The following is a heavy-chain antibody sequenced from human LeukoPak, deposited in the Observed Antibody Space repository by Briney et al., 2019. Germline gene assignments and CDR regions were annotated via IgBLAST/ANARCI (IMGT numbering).Heavy chain of an antibody. CDR1: GFTFDDYA. J-gene: IGHJ3*02. D-gene: IGHD1-14*01. Sequence: RSGGSLRLSCAPSGFTFDDYAMHWLRGAPGKGVEGVSGISWNSGSISYADSVKGQFTIFRDNAKNSLYLQMNSLKAGDPALYYCAKDSVLGVFDSGGQARMATVSS. CDR3: AKDSVLGVFDS. CDR2: ISWNSGSI. V-gene: IGHV3-9*01.